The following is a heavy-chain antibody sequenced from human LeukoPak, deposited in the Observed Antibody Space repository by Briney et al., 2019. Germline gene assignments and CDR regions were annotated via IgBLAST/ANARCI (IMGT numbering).Heavy chain of an antibody. V-gene: IGHV3-33*01. J-gene: IGHJ3*02. CDR3: AIPTGFSDAFDI. CDR2: IWYDGSIK. Sequence: QSGGSLRLSCAASGFNFSTYGMHWVRQAPGKGLEWVAVIWYDGSIKNYADSVKGRFTISRDNSKNTLYLQMNSLRAEDTAVYYCAIPTGFSDAFDIWGQGTMVTVSS. D-gene: IGHD1-1*01. CDR1: GFNFSTYG.